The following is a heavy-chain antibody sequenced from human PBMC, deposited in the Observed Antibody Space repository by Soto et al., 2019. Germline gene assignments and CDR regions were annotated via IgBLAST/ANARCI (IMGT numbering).Heavy chain of an antibody. CDR2: ISGSGGST. J-gene: IGHJ6*02. CDR1: GFTFSSYA. Sequence: EVQLLESGGSLVQPGGSLRLSCAASGFTFSSYAMSWVRQAPGKGLEWVSAISGSGGSTYYADSVKGRFTISRDNSKNTLYLQMNSLRAKDTAVYYCATGSGTLYYYYYYGMVVWGQGTTVTVSS. CDR3: ATGSGTLYYYYYYGMVV. D-gene: IGHD3-10*01. V-gene: IGHV3-23*01.